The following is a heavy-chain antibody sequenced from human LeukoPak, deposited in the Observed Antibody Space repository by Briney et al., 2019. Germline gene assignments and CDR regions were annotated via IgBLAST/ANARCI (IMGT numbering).Heavy chain of an antibody. D-gene: IGHD3-3*01. V-gene: IGHV4-59*01. J-gene: IGHJ5*02. CDR2: IYYSGSN. CDR1: GASISSYY. CDR3: ARGLDFWSGYFPFDP. Sequence: PPETLSLTCTVSGASISSYYGSWIRQPPGEGLEWIGYIYYSGSNNYNPSLKSRVTISVDTSKNQFSLKLSSVTAADTAVYYCARGLDFWSGYFPFDPWGQGTLVTVSS.